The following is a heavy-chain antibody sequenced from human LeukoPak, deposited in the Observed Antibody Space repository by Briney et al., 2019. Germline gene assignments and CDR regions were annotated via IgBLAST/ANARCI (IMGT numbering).Heavy chain of an antibody. CDR2: IHHSGST. D-gene: IGHD3-10*01. CDR3: ARVNYGSATKEDY. V-gene: IGHV4-31*03. CDR1: GGSISSGGYY. Sequence: SETLSLTCTVSGGSISSGGYYWRWIRQHPGTGLEWIGYIHHSGSTYYNPSLKSRLIISLDTSKNQFSLKLNSVTAADTAVYYCARVNYGSATKEDYWGQGTLVTVSS. J-gene: IGHJ4*02.